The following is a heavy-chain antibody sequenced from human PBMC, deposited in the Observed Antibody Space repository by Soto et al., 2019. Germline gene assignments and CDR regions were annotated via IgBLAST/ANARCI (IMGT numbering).Heavy chain of an antibody. CDR3: ARRYYDSSGYYYHFDY. V-gene: IGHV1-69*13. D-gene: IGHD3-22*01. CDR2: IIPIFGTA. J-gene: IGHJ4*02. Sequence: ASVTVSCKASGGTFSSSAISWVRQAPGQGLEWMGGIIPIFGTANYAQKFQGRVTITADESTSTAYMELSSLRSEDTAVYYCARRYYDSSGYYYHFDYWGQGTLVTVSS. CDR1: GGTFSSSA.